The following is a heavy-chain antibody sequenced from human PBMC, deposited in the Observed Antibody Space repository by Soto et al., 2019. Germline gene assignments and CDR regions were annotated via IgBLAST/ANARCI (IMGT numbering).Heavy chain of an antibody. CDR3: SKIITMVRGVIMGIDY. D-gene: IGHD3-10*01. J-gene: IGHJ4*02. CDR2: ISGSGGST. Sequence: XGSLRLSCAASGFTFSSYAMSWVRQAPGKGLEWVSAISGSGGSTYYADSVKGRFTISRDNSKNTLYLQMNSLRAEDTAVYYCSKIITMVRGVIMGIDYWGQGTLVTVSS. CDR1: GFTFSSYA. V-gene: IGHV3-23*01.